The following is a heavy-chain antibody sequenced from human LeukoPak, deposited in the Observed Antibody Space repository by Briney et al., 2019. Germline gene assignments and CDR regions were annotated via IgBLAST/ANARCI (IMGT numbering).Heavy chain of an antibody. V-gene: IGHV4-34*01. CDR3: ARGRATYDFWSGQKIDY. CDR2: ISHSGST. CDR1: GGSFSGYY. Sequence: SETLSLTCAVYGGSFSGYYWSWIRQPPGKGLEWIGEISHSGSTNYNPSLKSRVTISVDTSKNQFSLKLSSVTAAATAVYYCARGRATYDFWSGQKIDYWGQGTLVTVSS. D-gene: IGHD3-3*01. J-gene: IGHJ4*02.